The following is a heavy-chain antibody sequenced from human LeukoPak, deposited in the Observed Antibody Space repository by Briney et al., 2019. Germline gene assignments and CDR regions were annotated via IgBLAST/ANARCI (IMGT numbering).Heavy chain of an antibody. Sequence: PGRSLRLSCAVSGFTFRNHDMTWVRQTPGKGLEWATSISATGGHTYYADSVQGRFTNSRDNSKHTLSLQLNSLRAEDTAVYYCAKADYPTVSYIDDWGQGTLVTVSS. J-gene: IGHJ4*02. CDR3: AKADYPTVSYIDD. V-gene: IGHV3-23*01. CDR1: GFTFRNHD. D-gene: IGHD3-16*01. CDR2: ISATGGHT.